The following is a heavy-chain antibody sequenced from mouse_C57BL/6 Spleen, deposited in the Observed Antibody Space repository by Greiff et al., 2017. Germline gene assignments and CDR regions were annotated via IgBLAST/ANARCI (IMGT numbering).Heavy chain of an antibody. Sequence: VQLQQSGAELVKPGASVKLSCKASGYTFTSYWMQWVKQRPGQGLEWIGEIDPSDSYTNYNQKFQGKATLTVDTSSSTAYMQLSSLTSEDSAVYCCARGVSDYWGQGTTLTVSS. J-gene: IGHJ2*01. V-gene: IGHV1-50*01. CDR2: IDPSDSYT. CDR1: GYTFTSYW. CDR3: ARGVSDY.